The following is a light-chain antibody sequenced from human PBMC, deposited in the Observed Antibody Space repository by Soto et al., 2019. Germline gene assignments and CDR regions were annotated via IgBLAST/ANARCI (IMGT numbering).Light chain of an antibody. CDR1: QNIVSW. CDR3: QQYNGYPYT. V-gene: IGKV1-5*01. Sequence: DIQMTQSPSTLSASVGDRVTITCRASQNIVSWLAWYQQTQGKAPKLLIHDASRLESGVPSRFSGSGSGTEFALTISSLQPDDFATYFCQQYNGYPYTFGQGTRLDIK. CDR2: DAS. J-gene: IGKJ2*01.